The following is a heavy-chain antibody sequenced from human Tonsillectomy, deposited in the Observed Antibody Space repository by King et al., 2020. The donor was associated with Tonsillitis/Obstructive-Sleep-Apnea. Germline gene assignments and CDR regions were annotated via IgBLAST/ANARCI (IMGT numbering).Heavy chain of an antibody. CDR2: IHYSGST. D-gene: IGHD5-12*01. V-gene: IGHV4-59*01. CDR1: GGSISSYY. J-gene: IGHJ3*02. Sequence: VQLQESGPGLVKPSETLSLTCTVSGGSISSYYWNWIRQPPGKGLESLGYIHYSGSTNYNPSLKSRVTISVGTSKNQFSLKLSSVTAADTAMYYCARAGLRDAFEIWGQGTMGTVSS. CDR3: ARAGLRDAFEI.